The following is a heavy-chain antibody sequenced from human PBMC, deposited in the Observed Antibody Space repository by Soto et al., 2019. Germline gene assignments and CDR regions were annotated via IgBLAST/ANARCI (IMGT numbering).Heavy chain of an antibody. CDR1: EFTFSSYG. Sequence: PGGSLRLSCAASEFTFSSYGMHWVRQAPGKGLEWVAVISYDGSNKYYADSVKGRFTISRDNSKNTLYLQMNSLRAEDTAVYYCARETAAGTGDGAFDIWGQGTMVTVSS. CDR2: ISYDGSNK. J-gene: IGHJ3*02. V-gene: IGHV3-30*03. CDR3: ARETAAGTGDGAFDI. D-gene: IGHD6-13*01.